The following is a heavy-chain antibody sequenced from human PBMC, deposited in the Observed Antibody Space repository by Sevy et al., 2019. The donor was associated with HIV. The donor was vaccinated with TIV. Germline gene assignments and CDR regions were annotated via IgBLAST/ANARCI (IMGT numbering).Heavy chain of an antibody. D-gene: IGHD3-16*01. J-gene: IGHJ3*01. Sequence: ASVKVSCKASGFTFTSSAVQWVRQTRGQRLQWIGWIVVGSGVTNYAQSFQERVSIIGDMSTSTVYMGVTSLTSDDTAVYYCAAEDMTTFGGQFRVFDFWGQGTVVTVSS. CDR2: IVVGSGVT. CDR3: AAEDMTTFGGQFRVFDF. V-gene: IGHV1-58*01. CDR1: GFTFTSSA.